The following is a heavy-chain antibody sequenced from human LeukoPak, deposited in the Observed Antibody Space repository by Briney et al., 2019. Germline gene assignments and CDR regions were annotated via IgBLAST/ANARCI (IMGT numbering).Heavy chain of an antibody. CDR2: INHSGST. J-gene: IGHJ3*02. V-gene: IGHV4-34*01. CDR3: ARARVAARGCAFDI. Sequence: SETLSLTCAVYGGSFSGYNWSWIRQPPGKGLEWIGEINHSGSTNYNPSLKSRVTISVDTSKNQFSLKLSSVTAADTAVYYCARARVAARGCAFDIWGQGTMVTVSS. D-gene: IGHD6-6*01. CDR1: GGSFSGYN.